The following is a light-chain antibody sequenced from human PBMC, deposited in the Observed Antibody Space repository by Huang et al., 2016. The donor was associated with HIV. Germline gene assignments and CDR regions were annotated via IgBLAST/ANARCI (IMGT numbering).Light chain of an antibody. CDR2: SAS. CDR3: QQGYSALIT. CDR1: QNINTY. Sequence: DILLTQSPSSLSASVGDRVTITCRASQNINTYLNWYQQKPVKAPNLLIHSASTLQTEVPSRFRGSGSETEFALTVNSLQPEDSATYYCQQGYSALITFGQG. V-gene: IGKV1-39*01. J-gene: IGKJ5*01.